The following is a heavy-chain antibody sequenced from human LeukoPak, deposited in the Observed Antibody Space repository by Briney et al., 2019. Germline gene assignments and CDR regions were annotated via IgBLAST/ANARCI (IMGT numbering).Heavy chain of an antibody. CDR3: ACRMFASNWFQP. CDR1: GYSFSDYW. CDR2: IYPGDSRT. D-gene: IGHD3-10*02. V-gene: IGHV5-51*01. J-gene: IGHJ5*02. Sequence: ESLEISCKGSGYSFSDYWIGWVRQMPGKGLEWMAVIYPGDSRTRYNPSFQGQVTISVDKSINTAYLKWSSLKASDTALYYCACRMFASNWFQPWGQGTLVTVSS.